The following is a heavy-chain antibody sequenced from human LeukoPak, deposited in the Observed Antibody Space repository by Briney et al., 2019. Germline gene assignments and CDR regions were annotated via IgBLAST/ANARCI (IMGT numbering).Heavy chain of an antibody. J-gene: IGHJ4*02. CDR1: GFTFRRYW. V-gene: IGHV3-7*03. CDR3: ARAPNLMTSL. Sequence: GGSLRLSCAASGFTFRRYWMSWVRQAPGKGLEWVANIKQDGSDKYYVDSVKGRFTISRDNAKNSVHLQMDSLRADDTAIYYCARAPNLMTSLWGQGTLVTVSS. CDR2: IKQDGSDK. D-gene: IGHD3-16*01.